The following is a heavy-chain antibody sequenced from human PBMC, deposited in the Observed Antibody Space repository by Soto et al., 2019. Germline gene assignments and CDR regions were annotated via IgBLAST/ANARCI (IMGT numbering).Heavy chain of an antibody. Sequence: QLQLQESGSGLVKPSQTLSLTCAVSGGSISSGGYSWRWIRQPPRKGLEWIGYIYHSGSTYYNPSLKSRVTISVDRSKNQFSLKRSSVTAADTAVYYWARVPDRWGQGTLVTVSS. CDR3: ARVPDR. CDR1: GGSISSGGYS. CDR2: IYHSGST. V-gene: IGHV4-30-2*01. D-gene: IGHD2-2*01. J-gene: IGHJ5*02.